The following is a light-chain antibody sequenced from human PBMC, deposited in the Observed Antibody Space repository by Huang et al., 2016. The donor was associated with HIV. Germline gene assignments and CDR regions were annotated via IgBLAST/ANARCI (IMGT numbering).Light chain of an antibody. V-gene: IGKV3-15*01. Sequence: EIEMTQSPATLPVSPGERVTLYCRASQSVSSSLAWFQHKPGQAPRLVIYGASTRATDIPARFSGSGSGTEFTLSINSLQSEDFAVYYCQQYSNMNTFGQGTRLEMK. CDR3: QQYSNMNT. J-gene: IGKJ2*01. CDR1: QSVSSS. CDR2: GAS.